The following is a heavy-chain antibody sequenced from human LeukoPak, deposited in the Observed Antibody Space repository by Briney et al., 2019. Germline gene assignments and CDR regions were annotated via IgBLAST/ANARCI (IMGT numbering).Heavy chain of an antibody. J-gene: IGHJ6*03. CDR1: GFTFSSYA. Sequence: GGSLRLSCAASGFTFSSYAMSWVRQAPGKGLEWVSAISGSGGSTYYADSVKGRFTISRDNSKNTLYLQMNSLRAEDTAVYYCAKGYSSSWRLYYYYYMDVWGKGTTVTISS. D-gene: IGHD6-13*01. CDR3: AKGYSSSWRLYYYYYMDV. V-gene: IGHV3-23*01. CDR2: ISGSGGST.